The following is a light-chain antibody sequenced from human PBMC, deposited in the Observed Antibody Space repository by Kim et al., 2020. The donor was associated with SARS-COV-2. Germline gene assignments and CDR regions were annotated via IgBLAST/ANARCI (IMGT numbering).Light chain of an antibody. Sequence: KTVTISCTRSSGRIDDNYVQWYQQRPGGVPTTVIYEDDQRPSGVSDRFSGSIDNSSNSASLTISGLRTEDEADYYCQSYNRDNVIFGGGTQLTVL. CDR3: QSYNRDNVI. CDR2: EDD. J-gene: IGLJ2*01. V-gene: IGLV6-57*03. CDR1: SGRIDDNY.